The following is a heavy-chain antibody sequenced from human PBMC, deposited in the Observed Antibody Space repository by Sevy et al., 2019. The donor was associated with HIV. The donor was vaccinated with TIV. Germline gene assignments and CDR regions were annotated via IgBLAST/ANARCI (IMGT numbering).Heavy chain of an antibody. D-gene: IGHD6-19*01. Sequence: SETLSLTRNVSGASISSYYWSWIRQPAGKGLDWIGRIYPSGSANYNPSLKSRVSMSLDTSKNQFSLKLTSVTAADTAVYYCAREPMAVAGTRFDYWGQGALVTVSS. CDR3: AREPMAVAGTRFDY. V-gene: IGHV4-4*07. J-gene: IGHJ4*02. CDR2: IYPSGSA. CDR1: GASISSYY.